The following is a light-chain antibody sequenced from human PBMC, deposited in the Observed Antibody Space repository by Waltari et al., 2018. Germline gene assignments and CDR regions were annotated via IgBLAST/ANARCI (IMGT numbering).Light chain of an antibody. CDR2: RND. CDR1: CSNTGRNL. V-gene: IGLV1-44*01. J-gene: IGLJ2*01. Sequence: QSVLTQPPSASGPPGQRVPLSCSGSCSNTGRNLVTWYRQVQGTTPKLLIYRNDQRPSGVPDRFSGSKSGTSASLAISGLRSEDEADYFCAAWDDSLNGHWEFGGGTKLTVL. CDR3: AAWDDSLNGHWE.